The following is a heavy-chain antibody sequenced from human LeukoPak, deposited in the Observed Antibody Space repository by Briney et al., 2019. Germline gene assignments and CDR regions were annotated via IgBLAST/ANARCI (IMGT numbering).Heavy chain of an antibody. CDR2: ISYDGSNK. Sequence: SCKVSGYTLTELSMHWVRQAPGKGLEWVAVISYDGSNKYYADSVKGRFTISRDNSKNTLYLQMNSLRAEDTAVYYCARDVAGDYYFDYWGQGTLVTVSS. CDR3: ARDVAGDYYFDY. J-gene: IGHJ4*02. D-gene: IGHD4-17*01. V-gene: IGHV3-30-3*01. CDR1: GYTLTELS.